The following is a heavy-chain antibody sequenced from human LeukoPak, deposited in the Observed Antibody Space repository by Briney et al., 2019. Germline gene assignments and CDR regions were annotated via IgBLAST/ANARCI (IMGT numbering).Heavy chain of an antibody. Sequence: SETLSLTCTVSGGSISSDGYYWSWIRQHPGKGLEWIGYIYYSGNTYYNPSLKSRVTISVDTSKNQFSLKLSSVTAADTAVYYCARDDNSGYWGRGGFDYWGQGTLVTVSS. J-gene: IGHJ4*02. D-gene: IGHD5-12*01. CDR3: ARDDNSGYWGRGGFDY. CDR2: IYYSGNT. CDR1: GGSISSDGYY. V-gene: IGHV4-31*03.